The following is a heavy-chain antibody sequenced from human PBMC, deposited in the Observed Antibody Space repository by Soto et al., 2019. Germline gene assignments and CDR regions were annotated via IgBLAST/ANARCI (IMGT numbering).Heavy chain of an antibody. J-gene: IGHJ3*02. V-gene: IGHV4-39*01. CDR1: GGSISSSSYY. Sequence: QLQLQESGPGLVKPSETLSLTCTVSGGSISSSSYYWGWIRQPPGKGLEWIGSIYYSGSTYYNPSLKSRVTIAGDRAKNQFSLKLSSVTAADTAVYYCARKNIVVLVAATQSAFDIWGQGTMVTVSS. D-gene: IGHD2-15*01. CDR2: IYYSGST. CDR3: ARKNIVVLVAATQSAFDI.